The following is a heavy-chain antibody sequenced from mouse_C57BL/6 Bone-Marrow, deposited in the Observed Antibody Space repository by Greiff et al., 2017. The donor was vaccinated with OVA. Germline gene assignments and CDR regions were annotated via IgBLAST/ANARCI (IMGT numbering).Heavy chain of an antibody. Sequence: ESGAELVKPGASVKISCKASGYAFSSYWMNWVKQRPGKGLEWIGQIYPGDGDTNYNGKFKGKATLTADKSSSTAYMQLSSLTSEDSAVYFCARAPNWDWYFDVWGTGTTVTVSS. CDR1: GYAFSSYW. V-gene: IGHV1-80*01. D-gene: IGHD4-1*01. CDR3: ARAPNWDWYFDV. CDR2: IYPGDGDT. J-gene: IGHJ1*03.